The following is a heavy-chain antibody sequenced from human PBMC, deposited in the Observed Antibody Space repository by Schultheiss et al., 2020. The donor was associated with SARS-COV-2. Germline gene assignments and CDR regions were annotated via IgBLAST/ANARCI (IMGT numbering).Heavy chain of an antibody. CDR2: IYYSGST. CDR3: AREYSNYNDY. V-gene: IGHV4-59*01. Sequence: SCTVSGGSISSYYWSWIRQPPGKGLEWIGYIYYSGSTNYNPSLKSRVTISVDTSKNQFSLKLSSVTAADTAVYYCAREYSNYNDYWGQGTLVTVSS. CDR1: GGSISSYY. J-gene: IGHJ4*02. D-gene: IGHD4-11*01.